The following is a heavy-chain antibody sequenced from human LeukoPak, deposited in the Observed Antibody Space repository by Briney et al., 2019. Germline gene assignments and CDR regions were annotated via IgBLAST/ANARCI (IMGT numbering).Heavy chain of an antibody. V-gene: IGHV4-31*02. CDR1: GASISSGGYY. Sequence: SKTLSPTAPFPGASISSGGYYWNWIRHPPGKGLEGIGSTFSTGSTYYNPSLKSRVTISVDTSKNQFSLKLSSVTAADTAVYYCSRDNRGDYCDSSGYFGAFDIWGKGTMVTVSS. CDR2: TFSTGST. D-gene: IGHD3-22*01. CDR3: SRDNRGDYCDSSGYFGAFDI. J-gene: IGHJ3*02.